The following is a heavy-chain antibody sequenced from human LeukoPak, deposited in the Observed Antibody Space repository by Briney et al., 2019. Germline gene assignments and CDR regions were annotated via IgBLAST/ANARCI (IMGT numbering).Heavy chain of an antibody. CDR2: IRYDGSNK. D-gene: IGHD6-13*01. Sequence: PAGSLRLSCAASGFTFSSYGMHWVRQAPGKVLEWVAFIRYDGSNKYYADSVKGRFTISRDNSKNTLYLQMNRLRAEDTAVYYCAKVGSNCFDYWGQGTLVTVSS. CDR1: GFTFSSYG. CDR3: AKVGSNCFDY. J-gene: IGHJ4*02. V-gene: IGHV3-30*02.